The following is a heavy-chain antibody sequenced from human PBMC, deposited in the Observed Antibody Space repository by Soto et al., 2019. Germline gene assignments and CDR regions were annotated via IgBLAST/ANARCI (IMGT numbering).Heavy chain of an antibody. CDR1: GGSISSGGYY. CDR3: AREDSSGYLNWFDP. J-gene: IGHJ5*02. CDR2: IYYSGST. V-gene: IGHV4-31*03. Sequence: QVQLQESGPGLVKPSQTLSLTCTVSGGSISSGGYYWSWIRQHPGKGMACIGYIYYSGSTYYNPSLKSRVTISVDTSKNQFSLKLSSVTAADTAVYYCAREDSSGYLNWFDPWGQGTLVTVSS. D-gene: IGHD3-22*01.